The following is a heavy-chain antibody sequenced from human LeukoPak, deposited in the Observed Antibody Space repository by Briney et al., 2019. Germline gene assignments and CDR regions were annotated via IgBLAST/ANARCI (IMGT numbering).Heavy chain of an antibody. J-gene: IGHJ5*02. V-gene: IGHV4-59*12. D-gene: IGHD6-13*01. CDR3: ARAPKVLAAAGGKWFDP. CDR2: IYYSGST. Sequence: KPSETLSLTCTVSGGSISSYYWSWIRQPPGKGLEWIGYIYYSGSTNYNPSLKSRVTISVDKSKNQFSLKLSSVTAADTAVYYCARAPKVLAAAGGKWFDPWGQGTLVTVSS. CDR1: GGSISSYY.